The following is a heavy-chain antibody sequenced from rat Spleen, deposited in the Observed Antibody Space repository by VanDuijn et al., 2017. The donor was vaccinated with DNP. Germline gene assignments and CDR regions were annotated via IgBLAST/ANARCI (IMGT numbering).Heavy chain of an antibody. CDR2: ITNTGGNT. CDR1: GFTFTNYA. J-gene: IGHJ2*01. Sequence: EVQLVESGGGLVQPGRSLKLSCAASGFTFTNYAMAWVRQAPTKGLEWVASITNTGGNTYYRDSVKGRFTISRDNTNSTLYLQMDSLRSEETATYYCAKAGGYSPWYFDYWGQGVMVTVSS. D-gene: IGHD1-11*01. V-gene: IGHV5S11*01. CDR3: AKAGGYSPWYFDY.